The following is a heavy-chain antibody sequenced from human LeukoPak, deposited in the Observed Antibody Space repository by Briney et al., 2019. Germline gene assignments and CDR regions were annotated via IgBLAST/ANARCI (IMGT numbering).Heavy chain of an antibody. CDR3: ARHVRARRYCTNGVCYRWFDP. Sequence: SETLSLTCAVSGYSISSGYYWGWIRQPPGKGLEWIGRIYHCGSTYYNPSLKSRVTISVDASKNQFSLKLSSVTAADTAVYYCARHVRARRYCTNGVCYRWFDPWGQGTLVTVSS. D-gene: IGHD2-8*01. V-gene: IGHV4-38-2*01. CDR2: IYHCGST. CDR1: GYSISSGYY. J-gene: IGHJ5*02.